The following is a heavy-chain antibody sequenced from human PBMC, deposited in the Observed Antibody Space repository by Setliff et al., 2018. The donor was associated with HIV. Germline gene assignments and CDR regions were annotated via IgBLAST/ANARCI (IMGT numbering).Heavy chain of an antibody. CDR2: IGGYNADT. D-gene: IGHD3-10*01. CDR3: VRDNVRGPTNAMDV. Sequence: ASVKVSCKASGYRFSTFGISWVRQAPGQGLEWMGWIGGYNADTDYAQKFQGRVSMTTDISTNTAYMELRSLRSDDTAVYYCVRDNVRGPTNAMDVWGQGTTVTVSS. CDR1: GYRFSTFG. V-gene: IGHV1-18*01. J-gene: IGHJ6*02.